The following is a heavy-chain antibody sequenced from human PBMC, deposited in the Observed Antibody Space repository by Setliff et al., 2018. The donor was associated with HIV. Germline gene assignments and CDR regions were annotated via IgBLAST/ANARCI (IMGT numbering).Heavy chain of an antibody. Sequence: SETLSLTCTVSGASISGYYWSWIRQPPGKGLEWIGYIYYSGSTNYNPSLKSRVTISVDTSKNQFSLKLSSVTAADTAMYYCARGRRSTSSYYYYYYMDVWGKGTTVTVSS. CDR3: ARGRRSTSSYYYYYYMDV. V-gene: IGHV4-59*01. D-gene: IGHD2-2*01. CDR1: GASISGYY. J-gene: IGHJ6*03. CDR2: IYYSGST.